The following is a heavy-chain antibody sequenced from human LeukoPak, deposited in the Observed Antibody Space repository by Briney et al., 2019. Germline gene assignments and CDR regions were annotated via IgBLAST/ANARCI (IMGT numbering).Heavy chain of an antibody. D-gene: IGHD3-9*01. CDR2: INSDGSST. CDR1: GFTFSSYW. J-gene: IGHJ4*02. V-gene: IGHV3-74*01. Sequence: PGGSLRLSCAASGFTFSSYWMHWVRQAPGKGLVWVSRINSDGSSTSYADSVKGRFTISRDNAKNTLYLQMNSLRAEDTAVYYCARVRVLRYFDWLPYFDYWGQGTLVTVSS. CDR3: ARVRVLRYFDWLPYFDY.